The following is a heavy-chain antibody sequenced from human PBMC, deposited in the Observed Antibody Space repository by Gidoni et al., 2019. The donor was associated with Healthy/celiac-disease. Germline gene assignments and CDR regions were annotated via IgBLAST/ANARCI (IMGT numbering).Heavy chain of an antibody. CDR1: GFTFGDYA. Sequence: EVQLVASGGGLVQPGRSLRLSCTASGFTFGDYAMSWFRQAPGKGLEWVGFIRSKAYGGTTEYAASVKGRFTISRDDSKSIAYLQMNSLKTEDTAVYYCTRCTLNYGSGSYGATGYWGQGTLVTVSS. CDR3: TRCTLNYGSGSYGATGY. CDR2: IRSKAYGGTT. J-gene: IGHJ4*02. V-gene: IGHV3-49*03. D-gene: IGHD3-10*01.